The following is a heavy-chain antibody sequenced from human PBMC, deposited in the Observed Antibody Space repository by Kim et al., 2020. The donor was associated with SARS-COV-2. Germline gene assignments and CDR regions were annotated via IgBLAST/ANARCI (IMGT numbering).Heavy chain of an antibody. CDR1: GFTFSSYG. CDR2: ISYDGSNK. J-gene: IGHJ6*02. V-gene: IGHV3-30*18. D-gene: IGHD2-2*01. CDR3: ANTKGYCSSTSCYWAYGMDV. Sequence: GGSLRLSCAASGFTFSSYGMHWVRQAPGKGLEWVAVISYDGSNKYYADSVKGRFTISRDNSKNTLYLQMNSLRAEDTAVYYCANTKGYCSSTSCYWAYGMDVWGQGTTVTVSS.